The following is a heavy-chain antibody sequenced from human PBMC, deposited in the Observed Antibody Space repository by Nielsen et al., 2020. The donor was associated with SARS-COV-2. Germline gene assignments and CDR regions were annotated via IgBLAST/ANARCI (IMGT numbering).Heavy chain of an antibody. CDR2: IIPIFGTA. V-gene: IGHV1-69*01. CDR3: ARSRPRIAVAGDYNWFDP. D-gene: IGHD6-19*01. J-gene: IGHJ5*02. Sequence: WVRQAPGQGLEWMGGIIPIFGTANYAQKFQGRVTITADESTSTAYMELSSLRSEDTAVYYCARSRPRIAVAGDYNWFDPWGQGTLVTVSS.